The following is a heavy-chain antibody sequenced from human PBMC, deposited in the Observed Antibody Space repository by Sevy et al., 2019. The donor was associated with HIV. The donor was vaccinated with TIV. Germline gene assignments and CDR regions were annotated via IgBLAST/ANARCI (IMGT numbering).Heavy chain of an antibody. D-gene: IGHD2-2*02. Sequence: GGSLRLSCVASGFNFSTYSMHWVRQAPGKGLEWISYVSSSSSTKYYADSVKGRFIISRDNAKNSLHLQMNSLRAEDTALYYCARDGPGDQLVYLDNWGQGTLVTVSS. J-gene: IGHJ4*02. CDR2: VSSSSSTK. CDR3: ARDGPGDQLVYLDN. V-gene: IGHV3-48*01. CDR1: GFNFSTYS.